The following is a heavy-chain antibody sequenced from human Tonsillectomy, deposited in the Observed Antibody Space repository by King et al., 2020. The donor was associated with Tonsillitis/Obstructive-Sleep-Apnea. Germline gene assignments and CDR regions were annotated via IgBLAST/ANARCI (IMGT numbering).Heavy chain of an antibody. V-gene: IGHV7-4-1*02. CDR3: ARDISSGWSRNDAFDI. J-gene: IGHJ3*02. CDR1: GYTFTSYA. D-gene: IGHD6-19*01. CDR2: INTNTGRP. Sequence: QLVQSGSELKKPGASVKVSCKAYGYTFTSYAMNWVRQAPGQGLEWMGWINTNTGRPTYAQGFTGRFVFSLDTSVSTAYLQISSLKAEDTAVYYCARDISSGWSRNDAFDIWGQGTMVTVSS.